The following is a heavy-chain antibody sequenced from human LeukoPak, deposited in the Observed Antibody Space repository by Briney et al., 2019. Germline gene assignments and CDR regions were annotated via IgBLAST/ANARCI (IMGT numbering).Heavy chain of an antibody. CDR1: GGSISSYY. CDR3: ARRYYDSSGYHYYFDY. D-gene: IGHD3-22*01. Sequence: SETLSLTCTVSGGSISSYYWSWIRQPPGKGLEWIGYIYYSGSTNYNPSLKSRVTISVDTSKNQFSLKLSSVTAADTAVYYCARRYYDSSGYHYYFDYWGQGTLVTVSS. CDR2: IYYSGST. J-gene: IGHJ4*02. V-gene: IGHV4-59*08.